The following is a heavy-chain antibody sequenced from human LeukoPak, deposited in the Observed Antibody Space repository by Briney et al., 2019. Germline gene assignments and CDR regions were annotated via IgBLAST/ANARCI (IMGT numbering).Heavy chain of an antibody. D-gene: IGHD2-15*01. Sequence: ASVKVSCKASGGTFSSYAISWVRQAPGQGLEWMGRINPNSGGTNYAQKFQGRVTMTRDTSISTAYMELSRLRSDDTAVYYCAREGRGWAFDIWGQGTMVTVSS. CDR3: AREGRGWAFDI. J-gene: IGHJ3*02. V-gene: IGHV1-2*02. CDR2: INPNSGGT. CDR1: GGTFSSYA.